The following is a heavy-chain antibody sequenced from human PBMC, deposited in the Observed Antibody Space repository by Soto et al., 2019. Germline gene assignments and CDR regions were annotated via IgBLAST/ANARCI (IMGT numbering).Heavy chain of an antibody. J-gene: IGHJ5*02. CDR2: IYNSGIT. Sequence: SETLSLTCTVSGGSISTGDYSWSWVRQSPGKGLEWIGHIYNSGITYYNPSLKSRVMISVDTSRNQLSLKLSSLTAADRAVYFCASGVTVFGPISRFWFDPWGQGTLVTVSS. CDR3: ASGVTVFGPISRFWFDP. CDR1: GGSISTGDYS. V-gene: IGHV4-30-4*01. D-gene: IGHD3-3*01.